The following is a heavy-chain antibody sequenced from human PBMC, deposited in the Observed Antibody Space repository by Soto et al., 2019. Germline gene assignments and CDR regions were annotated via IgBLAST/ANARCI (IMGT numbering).Heavy chain of an antibody. V-gene: IGHV4-34*01. CDR1: GGSFSGYY. CDR3: AKNLPRTGRFDY. CDR2: INHSGST. Sequence: SGTLSLTCAVYGGSFSGYYWSWIRQPPGKGLEWIGEINHSGSTNYNPSLKSRVTISVDTSKNQFSLKLSSVTAADTAVYYCAKNLPRTGRFDYWGQGALVTVSS. J-gene: IGHJ4*02.